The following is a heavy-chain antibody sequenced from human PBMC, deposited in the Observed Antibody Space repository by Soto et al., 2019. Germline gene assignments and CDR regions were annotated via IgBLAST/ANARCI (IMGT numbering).Heavy chain of an antibody. V-gene: IGHV4-34*01. CDR3: ARGRGRTPLRYFDY. J-gene: IGHJ4*02. Sequence: KPSETLSLTCAVYGGSFSGYYWSWIRQPPGKGLEWIGEINHSGSTNYNPSLKSRVTISVDTSKNQFSLKLSSVTAADTAVYYCARGRGRTPLRYFDYWGQGTLVTVSS. CDR2: INHSGST. CDR1: GGSFSGYY. D-gene: IGHD3-10*01.